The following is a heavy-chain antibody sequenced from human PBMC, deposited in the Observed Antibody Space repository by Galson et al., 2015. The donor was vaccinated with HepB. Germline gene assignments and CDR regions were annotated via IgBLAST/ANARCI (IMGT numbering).Heavy chain of an antibody. CDR3: ARDPNDFWSGYMGYMDV. V-gene: IGHV3-48*01. CDR2: ISSSSSTI. Sequence: SLRLSCAASGFTFSGSAMHWVRQASGKGLEWVSYISSSSSTIYYADSVKGRFTISRDNSKNTLYLQMNSLRAEDTAVYYCARDPNDFWSGYMGYMDVWGKGTTVTVSS. CDR1: GFTFSGSA. D-gene: IGHD3-3*01. J-gene: IGHJ6*03.